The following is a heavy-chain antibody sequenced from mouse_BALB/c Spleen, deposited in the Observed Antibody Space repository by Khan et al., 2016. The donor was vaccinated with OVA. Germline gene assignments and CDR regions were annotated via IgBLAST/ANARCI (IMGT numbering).Heavy chain of an antibody. CDR1: GFTFNTYA. V-gene: IGHV10-1*02. CDR3: VRQGYGYSWFVY. J-gene: IGHJ3*01. D-gene: IGHD2-2*01. Sequence: EVQLVESGGGLVQPTGSLKLSCAVSGFTFNTYAMNWVRQAPGKGLEWVARIKNKSNNYATYYADSVKDRFTISRDDSQSMLYLQMNNDEPEDTAMYYCVRQGYGYSWFVYWGQGTLVTVSA. CDR2: IKNKSNNYAT.